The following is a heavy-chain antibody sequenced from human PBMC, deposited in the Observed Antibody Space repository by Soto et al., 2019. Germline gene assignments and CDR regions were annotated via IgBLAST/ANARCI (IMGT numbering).Heavy chain of an antibody. D-gene: IGHD2-15*01. J-gene: IGHJ4*02. V-gene: IGHV3-23*01. CDR3: ANLACSGGSCYSHFDY. CDR1: GFTFSSYA. Sequence: EVQLLESGGGLVQPGGSLRLSCAASGFTFSSYAMSWVRQGPGKGLEWVSAISGSGGSTYYADSVKGRFTISRDNSKNTLYLQMNSLRAEDTAVYYCANLACSGGSCYSHFDYWGQGTLVTVSS. CDR2: ISGSGGST.